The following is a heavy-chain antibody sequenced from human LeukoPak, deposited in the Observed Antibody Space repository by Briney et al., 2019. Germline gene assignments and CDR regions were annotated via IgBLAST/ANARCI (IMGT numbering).Heavy chain of an antibody. CDR1: GGSFSGYY. V-gene: IGHV4-34*01. J-gene: IGHJ4*02. Sequence: PSETLSLTCAVYGGSFSGYYWSWIRQPPGKGLEWIGEINHSGSTNYNPSLKSRVTISVDTSKNQFSLKLSSVTAADTAAYYCASGDRYYYDSSCYCYDYWGQGTLVTVSS. CDR2: INHSGST. CDR3: ASGDRYYYDSSCYCYDY. D-gene: IGHD3-22*01.